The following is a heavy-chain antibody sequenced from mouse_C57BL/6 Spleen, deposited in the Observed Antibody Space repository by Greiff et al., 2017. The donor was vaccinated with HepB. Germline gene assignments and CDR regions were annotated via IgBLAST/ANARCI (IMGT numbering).Heavy chain of an antibody. CDR2: IDPENGDT. J-gene: IGHJ2*01. CDR1: GFNIKDDY. V-gene: IGHV14-4*01. Sequence: VQLKQSGAELVRPGASVKLSCTASGFNIKDDYMHWVKQRPEQGLEWIGWIDPENGDTEYASKFQGKATITADTSSNTAYLQLSSLTSEDTAVHYCTTRARSWGNYLGQGTTLTVSS. CDR3: TTRARSWGNY. D-gene: IGHD3-3*01.